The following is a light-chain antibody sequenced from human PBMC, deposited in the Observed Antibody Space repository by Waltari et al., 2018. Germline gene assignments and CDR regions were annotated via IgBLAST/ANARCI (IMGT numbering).Light chain of an antibody. CDR1: QAISSW. CDR2: KTS. V-gene: IGKV1-12*01. Sequence: DIQMSQYPSSLSASVGDRVTITCRASQAISSWLAWYQQKPGKAPKLLIYKTSSLQSGVPSRFSGSGSGTDFSLTISSLQPEDFATYNCQQYYSAPPTFGQGTKVEIK. CDR3: QQYYSAPPT. J-gene: IGKJ1*01.